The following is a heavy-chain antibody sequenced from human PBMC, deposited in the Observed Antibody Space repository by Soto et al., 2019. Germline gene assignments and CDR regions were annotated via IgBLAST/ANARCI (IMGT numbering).Heavy chain of an antibody. V-gene: IGHV3-23*01. CDR3: AKGRGSSWNADY. D-gene: IGHD6-13*01. CDR2: ISGSGNTS. J-gene: IGHJ4*02. Sequence: EVQLLESGGGLVQPGGSLRLSCVASGFTFRSYAMSWVRRAPGKGLEWVSAISGSGNTSYLADSVRGRFTISRDNSKDTLYLQLNNLRVDDTAEYFCAKGRGSSWNADYWGQGTLVTVAS. CDR1: GFTFRSYA.